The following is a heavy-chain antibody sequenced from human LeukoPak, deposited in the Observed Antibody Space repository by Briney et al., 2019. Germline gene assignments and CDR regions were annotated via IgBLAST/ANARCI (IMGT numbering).Heavy chain of an antibody. CDR1: GFTFSSYG. CDR2: IRYGGSNK. J-gene: IGHJ4*02. D-gene: IGHD3-16*02. CDR3: AKDREMMITFGGVIVPHPFDY. V-gene: IGHV3-33*06. Sequence: GGSLRLSCAASGFTFSSYGMHWVRQAPGKGLEWGAVIRYGGSNKYYADSVKGRFTISRDNSKTTLYLQMNSLRAEDTAVYYCAKDREMMITFGGVIVPHPFDYWGQGTLVTVSS.